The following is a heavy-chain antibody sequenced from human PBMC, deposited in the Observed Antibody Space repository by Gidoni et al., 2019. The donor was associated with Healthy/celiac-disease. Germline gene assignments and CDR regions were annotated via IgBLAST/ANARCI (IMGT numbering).Heavy chain of an antibody. CDR3: ARDHETYYYDRENAETERGRDY. J-gene: IGHJ4*02. CDR1: GYTFTGYY. CDR2: INPNSGGT. V-gene: IGHV1-2*02. Sequence: QVQLVQSGAEVKKPGASVKVSCKASGYTFTGYYMHSVRQAPGQGLEWMGWINPNSGGTNYAQKFQGRVTMTRDTSISTAYRELSRLRSDDTAVYYCARDHETYYYDRENAETERGRDYWGQGTLVTVSS. D-gene: IGHD3-22*01.